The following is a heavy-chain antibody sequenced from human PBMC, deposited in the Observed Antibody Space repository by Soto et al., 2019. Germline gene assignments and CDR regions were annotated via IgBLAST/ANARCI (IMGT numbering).Heavy chain of an antibody. D-gene: IGHD2-21*01. CDR2: ISYDGTNK. Sequence: LRLCCAACGFTVNSYGMHVVRQSPGKGLEWVAVISYDGTNKDYVDSVKGRFTISRDISKNTVYLQMNSLRPEDTAVYYCAIFIVIQAEATFPWGQGTLVTVSS. V-gene: IGHV3-30*03. J-gene: IGHJ5*02. CDR1: GFTVNSYG. CDR3: AIFIVIQAEATFP.